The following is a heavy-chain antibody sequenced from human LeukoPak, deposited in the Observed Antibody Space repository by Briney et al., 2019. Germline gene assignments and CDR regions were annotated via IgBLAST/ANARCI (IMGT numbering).Heavy chain of an antibody. Sequence: PGGSLRLSCAASGFVFSSNSMIWVRQAPGKGLEWVSYISSSSSPIYYADSVKGRFTISRDNAKNSLYLQMNSLRAEDTAVYYCATSGYSNIDYWGQGTLVTVSS. CDR3: ATSGYSNIDY. J-gene: IGHJ4*02. CDR2: ISSSSSPI. D-gene: IGHD4-11*01. V-gene: IGHV3-48*04. CDR1: GFVFSSNS.